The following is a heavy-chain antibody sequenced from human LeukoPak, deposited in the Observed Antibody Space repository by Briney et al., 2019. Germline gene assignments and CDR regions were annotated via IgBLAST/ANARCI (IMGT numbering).Heavy chain of an antibody. CDR1: GGSISSSSYY. D-gene: IGHD6-6*01. Sequence: SETLSLTCTVSGGSISSSSYYWGWIRQPPGKGLEWIGSIYYSGSTYYNPSLKSRVTISVDTSKNQFSLKLSSVTAADTAVYYCAPFGSSGFDYWGQGTLVTVSS. CDR2: IYYSGST. J-gene: IGHJ4*02. V-gene: IGHV4-39*07. CDR3: APFGSSGFDY.